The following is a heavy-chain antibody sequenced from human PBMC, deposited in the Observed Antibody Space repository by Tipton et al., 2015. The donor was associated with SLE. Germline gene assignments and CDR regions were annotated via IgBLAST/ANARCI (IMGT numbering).Heavy chain of an antibody. D-gene: IGHD2-21*01. CDR2: IYSGGST. CDR1: GFTFGTYW. Sequence: SLRLSCAASGFTFGTYWMTWVRQAPGKGLEWVSIIYSGGSTYYADSVKGRFTVSRGTSKNTLYLQMSSLRPEDTAVYYCAKNAEKHCGGDCSPFDYWGQGTLVTVSS. J-gene: IGHJ4*02. CDR3: AKNAEKHCGGDCSPFDY. V-gene: IGHV3-23*03.